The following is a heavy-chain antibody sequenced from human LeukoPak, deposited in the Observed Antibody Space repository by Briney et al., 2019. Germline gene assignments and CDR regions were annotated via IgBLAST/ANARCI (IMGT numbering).Heavy chain of an antibody. CDR1: GLTFSTYT. CDR3: ARGRVYGYSSGGLIDY. J-gene: IGHJ4*02. V-gene: IGHV3-21*06. D-gene: IGHD5-18*01. Sequence: GGSLRLSCAASGLTFSTYTMHWVRQAPGKGLEWLSSISSRSNYINYSDSVRGRFTISRDNADNSLYLQMNSLSAEDTAVYFCARGRVYGYSSGGLIDYWGQGTLVIVSS. CDR2: ISSRSNYI.